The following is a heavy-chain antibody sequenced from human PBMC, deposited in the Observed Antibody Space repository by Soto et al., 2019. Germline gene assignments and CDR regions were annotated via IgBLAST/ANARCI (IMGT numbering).Heavy chain of an antibody. V-gene: IGHV1-8*01. Sequence: ASVKVSCKASGYTFTSYDINWVRQATGQGLEWMGWMNPNSGNTGYAQKFQGRVTMSRNTSISTAYMELSSLRSEDTAVYYCARRRNYDFWSGYYTWFDPSGQGTLVTVSS. D-gene: IGHD3-3*01. CDR1: GYTFTSYD. CDR3: ARRRNYDFWSGYYTWFDP. CDR2: MNPNSGNT. J-gene: IGHJ5*02.